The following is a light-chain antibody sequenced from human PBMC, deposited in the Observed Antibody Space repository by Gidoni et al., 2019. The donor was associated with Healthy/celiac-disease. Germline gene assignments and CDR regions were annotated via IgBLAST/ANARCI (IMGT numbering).Light chain of an antibody. CDR1: QSLLHSNGYYY. Sequence: DIVMTPSPLSLPVTPGEPASISCSSSQSLLHSNGYYYLDWYLQKPGQSPQLLIYLGSNRASGVPDRFSGSGSGTEFTRKISRVEAEDVGVYYCMQALQTRTFGQGTKVEIK. V-gene: IGKV2-28*01. CDR2: LGS. CDR3: MQALQTRT. J-gene: IGKJ1*01.